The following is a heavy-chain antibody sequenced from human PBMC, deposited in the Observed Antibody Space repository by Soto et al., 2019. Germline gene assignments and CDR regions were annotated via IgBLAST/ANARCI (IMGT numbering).Heavy chain of an antibody. V-gene: IGHV3-30*18. CDR3: AKDLAGYGVTPRGYFDY. CDR1: GFTFSSYG. J-gene: IGHJ4*02. Sequence: PGGSLRLSCAASGFTFSSYGMHWVRQAPGKGLEWVAVISYDGSNKYYADSVKGRFTISRDNSKNTLYLQMNSLRAEDTAVYYCAKDLAGYGVTPRGYFDYWGQGTLVTVSS. CDR2: ISYDGSNK. D-gene: IGHD6-13*01.